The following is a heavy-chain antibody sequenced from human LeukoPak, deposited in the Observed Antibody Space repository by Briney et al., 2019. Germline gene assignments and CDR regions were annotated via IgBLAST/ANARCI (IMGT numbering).Heavy chain of an antibody. CDR1: GGSISSSSYY. Sequence: SETLSLTCTVSGGSISSSSYYWDWIRQPPGKGLEWIGTIYYSGSTYYNPSLKSRVTISVDTSKNQFSLRVSSVTAADTAVYYCARVCTTPATSPDYWGQGTLVTVSS. D-gene: IGHD1-26*01. CDR2: IYYSGST. V-gene: IGHV4-39*07. CDR3: ARVCTTPATSPDY. J-gene: IGHJ4*02.